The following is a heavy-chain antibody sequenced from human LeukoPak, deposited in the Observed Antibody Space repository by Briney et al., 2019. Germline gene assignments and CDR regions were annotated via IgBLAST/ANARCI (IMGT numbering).Heavy chain of an antibody. V-gene: IGHV4-4*07. D-gene: IGHD2-2*02. CDR1: GGSISGSY. J-gene: IGHJ4*02. CDR2: IYTSGST. Sequence: SETLSLTCTVSGGSISGSYWSWIRQPAGKGLEWIGRIYTSGSTNYNPSLKSRVTISVDTSKNQFSLKLSSVTAADTAVYYCARSAVPAAIRYFDYWGQGTLVTVSS. CDR3: ARSAVPAAIRYFDY.